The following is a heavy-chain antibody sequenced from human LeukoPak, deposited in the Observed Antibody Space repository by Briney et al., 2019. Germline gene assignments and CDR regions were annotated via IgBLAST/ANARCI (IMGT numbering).Heavy chain of an antibody. CDR2: ISAYNGNT. CDR1: GYTFTSYG. V-gene: IGHV1-18*04. CDR3: AREGFDCSSTSCPSGRYFDGSLHWYFDL. J-gene: IGHJ2*01. Sequence: GASVKVSCMASGYTFTSYGISWVRQAPGQGLEWMGWISAYNGNTNYAQKLQGRVTMTTDTSTSTAYMELRSLRSDDTAVYYCAREGFDCSSTSCPSGRYFDGSLHWYFDLWGRGTLVTVSS. D-gene: IGHD2-2*01.